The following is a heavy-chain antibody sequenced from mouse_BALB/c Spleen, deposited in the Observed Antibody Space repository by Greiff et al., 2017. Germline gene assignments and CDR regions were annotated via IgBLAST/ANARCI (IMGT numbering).Heavy chain of an antibody. V-gene: IGHV14-1*02. CDR1: GFNIKDYY. CDR3: ARGGAY. J-gene: IGHJ3*01. CDR2: IDPENGNT. Sequence: VQLQQSGAELVRPGALVKLSCKASGFNIKDYYMHWVKQRPEQGLEWIGWIDPENGNTIYDPKFQGKASITADTSSNTAYLQLSSLTSEDTAVYCCARGGAYWGQGTLVTVSA.